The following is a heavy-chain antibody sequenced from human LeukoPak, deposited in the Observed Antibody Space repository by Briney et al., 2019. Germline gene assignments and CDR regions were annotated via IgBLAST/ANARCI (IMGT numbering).Heavy chain of an antibody. CDR3: ARDTTGTTGQGFDY. D-gene: IGHD1-1*01. J-gene: IGHJ4*02. CDR2: IYYSGST. V-gene: IGHV4-39*07. CDR1: GGSISSSSYY. Sequence: SETLSLTCTVSGGSISSSSYYWGWIRQPPGKGLEWIGSIYYSGSTYYNPSLKSRVTMSVDTSKNQFSLKLSSVTAADTAVYYCARDTTGTTGQGFDYWGQGTLVTVSS.